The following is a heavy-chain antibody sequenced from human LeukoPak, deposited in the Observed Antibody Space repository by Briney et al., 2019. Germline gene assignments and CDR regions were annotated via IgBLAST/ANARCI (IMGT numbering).Heavy chain of an antibody. CDR2: IIPSDGST. J-gene: IGHJ4*02. V-gene: IGHV1-46*01. D-gene: IGHD6-19*01. CDR1: GYTFPSFH. CDR3: ARDSSGWTVDY. Sequence: ASVKVSCKASGYTFPSFHMHWVRQAPGQGLEWMGMIIPSDGSTSSAQKFQGRVTMTRDTSTSTVYMELSSLRSEDTAVIYCARDSSGWTVDYWGQGTLVTVSA.